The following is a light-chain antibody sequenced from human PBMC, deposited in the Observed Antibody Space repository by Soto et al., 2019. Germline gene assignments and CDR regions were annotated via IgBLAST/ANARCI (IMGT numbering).Light chain of an antibody. CDR2: GAS. J-gene: IGKJ1*01. CDR1: QSVRSSY. Sequence: EIVLTQPPGTLSLSPGERATLSCRASQSVRSSYLAWYQQKPGQAPRLLIYGASSRATGIPDRFSGSGSGTDFTLTISRLEPEDFAVYYCQQYGSSPRTLGQGTKVDIK. CDR3: QQYGSSPRT. V-gene: IGKV3-20*01.